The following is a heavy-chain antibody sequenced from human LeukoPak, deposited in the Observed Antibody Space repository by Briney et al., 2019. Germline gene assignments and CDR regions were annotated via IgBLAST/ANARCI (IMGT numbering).Heavy chain of an antibody. V-gene: IGHV3-53*01. CDR2: IYSGGST. Sequence: GGSLRLSCAASGFTVSSNYMSWVRQAPGKGLEWVSVIYSGGSTYYADSVKGRFTISRDNSKSTLYIQMNSLRAEDTAVYYCARDGYSSNLFDYWGQGTLVTVSS. D-gene: IGHD6-13*01. J-gene: IGHJ4*02. CDR1: GFTVSSNY. CDR3: ARDGYSSNLFDY.